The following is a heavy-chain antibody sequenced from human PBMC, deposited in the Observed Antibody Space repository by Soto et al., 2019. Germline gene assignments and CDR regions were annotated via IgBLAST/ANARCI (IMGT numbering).Heavy chain of an antibody. CDR1: GFTFNNFA. Sequence: GGSLRLSCEASGFTFNNFAMSWVRQAPGKGLEWVSTISDSGSTYYANSVKGRFTISRDNSKNTLYLQMNSLTAEDTAVYYCAREGEYSSAIDYWGQGTLVTVSS. V-gene: IGHV3-23*01. CDR2: ISDSGST. CDR3: AREGEYSSAIDY. J-gene: IGHJ4*02. D-gene: IGHD6-19*01.